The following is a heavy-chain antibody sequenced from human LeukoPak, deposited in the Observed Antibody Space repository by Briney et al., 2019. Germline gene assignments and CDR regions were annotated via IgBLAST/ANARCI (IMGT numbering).Heavy chain of an antibody. D-gene: IGHD6-19*01. V-gene: IGHV1-18*01. CDR3: ARGYSSGWALGYYYMDV. Sequence: ASVKVSCKASGYTFTGYGISWVRQAPGQGLEWMGWISAYNGNTNYAQKLQGRVTMTTDTSTSTAYMELRSLRSDDTAVYYCARGYSSGWALGYYYMDVWGKGTTVTISS. J-gene: IGHJ6*03. CDR1: GYTFTGYG. CDR2: ISAYNGNT.